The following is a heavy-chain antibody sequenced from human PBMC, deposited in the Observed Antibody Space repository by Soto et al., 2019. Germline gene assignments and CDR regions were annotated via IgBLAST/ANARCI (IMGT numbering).Heavy chain of an antibody. CDR1: GYTLTSYS. D-gene: IGHD3-22*01. CDR3: AILGTYYFDNSDNYFDF. V-gene: IGHV1-3*01. CDR2: INAGNGNT. Sequence: ASVKVSCKASGYTLTSYSIHWVRQAPGQSLVWMGWINAGNGNTIFSQKFQGRVTITRDTSASTAYMELRGLRSEDTAVYYCAILGTYYFDNSDNYFDFWGQGTLVTVSS. J-gene: IGHJ4*02.